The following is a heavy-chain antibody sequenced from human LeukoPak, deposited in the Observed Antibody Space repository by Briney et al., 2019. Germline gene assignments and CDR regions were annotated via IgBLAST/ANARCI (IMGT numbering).Heavy chain of an antibody. V-gene: IGHV3-11*01. CDR1: GFTFSDYC. CDR3: AREETMVRGVSWFDP. Sequence: PGGSLRLSCAASGFTFSDYCMSWIRQAPGKGLEWISYISSSDSTIYYADSVKGRFTISRDNAKNSLYLQMNSLRAEDTAVYYCAREETMVRGVSWFDPWGRGTLVTVSS. J-gene: IGHJ5*02. CDR2: ISSSDSTI. D-gene: IGHD3-10*01.